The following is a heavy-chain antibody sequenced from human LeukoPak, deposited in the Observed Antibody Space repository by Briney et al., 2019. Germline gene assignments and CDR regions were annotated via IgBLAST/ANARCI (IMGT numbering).Heavy chain of an antibody. D-gene: IGHD4-17*01. V-gene: IGHV4-59*12. Sequence: SETLSLTCTVSGGSISTYYWSWIPHPPGKGLEWIGYIFYSGRTNYNPSLKSRVTISVDTSKNQFSLRLSSVTAADTAVYYCARGHGDNEGIGWFDPWGQGTLVTVSA. J-gene: IGHJ5*02. CDR3: ARGHGDNEGIGWFDP. CDR1: GGSISTYY. CDR2: IFYSGRT.